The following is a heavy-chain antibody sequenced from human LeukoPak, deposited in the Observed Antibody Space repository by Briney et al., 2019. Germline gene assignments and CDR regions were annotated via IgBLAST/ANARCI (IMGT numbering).Heavy chain of an antibody. CDR2: ISYDGTSK. CDR1: GFTFSSYA. Sequence: PGRSLRLSCAASGFTFSSYAMHWVRQAPGKGLEWVAVISYDGTSKYYADSVKGRFTISKDNSKNTLYLQMNSLRAEDTAVYYCARDTGSGYDYYYYMDVWGKGTTVTVSS. J-gene: IGHJ6*03. D-gene: IGHD5-12*01. CDR3: ARDTGSGYDYYYYMDV. V-gene: IGHV3-30-3*01.